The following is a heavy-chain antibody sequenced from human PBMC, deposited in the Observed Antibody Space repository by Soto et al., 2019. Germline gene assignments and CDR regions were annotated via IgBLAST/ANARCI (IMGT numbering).Heavy chain of an antibody. CDR3: ARPKTIGAAAGKGWFDP. CDR1: GDSISSYY. J-gene: IGHJ5*02. Sequence: PSETLSLTCTVSGDSISSYYWSWIRQPPGKGLEWIGYIYYSGSTNYNPSLKSRVTISVDPSKNQFSLKLTSVTAADTAMYYCARPKTIGAAAGKGWFDPWGQGTLVTVSS. V-gene: IGHV4-59*08. D-gene: IGHD6-13*01. CDR2: IYYSGST.